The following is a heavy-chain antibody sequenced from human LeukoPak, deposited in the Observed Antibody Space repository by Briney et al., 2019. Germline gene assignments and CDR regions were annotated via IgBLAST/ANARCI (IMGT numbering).Heavy chain of an antibody. V-gene: IGHV4-4*07. J-gene: IGHJ6*02. D-gene: IGHD3-3*01. CDR2: IYTSGST. CDR1: GGSISSYY. Sequence: PSETLSLTCTVSGGSISSYYWSWIRQPAGKGLEWIGRIYTSGSTNYNPSLKSRVTMSVDTSKNQFSLKLSSVTAADTAVYYCARDGGLRFLEPLGYYGMDVWGQGTTVTVSS. CDR3: ARDGGLRFLEPLGYYGMDV.